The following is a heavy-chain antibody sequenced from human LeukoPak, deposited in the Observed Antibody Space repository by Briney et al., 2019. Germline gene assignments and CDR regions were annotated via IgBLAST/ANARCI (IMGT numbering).Heavy chain of an antibody. CDR1: GYTFTSYG. Sequence: ASVKVSCKASGYTFTSYGISWVRQAPGQGLEWMGWISAYNGNTNYAQKLQGRVTMTTDTSTSTAYMELRSLRSDDTAVYYCARTAYYDFWSGSDYYYYYYMDVWGKGTTVTVSS. V-gene: IGHV1-18*01. CDR2: ISAYNGNT. CDR3: ARTAYYDFWSGSDYYYYYYMDV. D-gene: IGHD3-3*01. J-gene: IGHJ6*03.